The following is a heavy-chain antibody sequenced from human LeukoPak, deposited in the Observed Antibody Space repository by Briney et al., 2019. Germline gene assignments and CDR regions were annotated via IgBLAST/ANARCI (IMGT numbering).Heavy chain of an antibody. Sequence: SEALSLTCTVSGGSISSGSYYWSWIRQPAGKGLEWIGRIYTSGSTNYNPSLKSRVTISVDTSKNQFSLKLSSVTAADTAVYYCAREGGYSYGYGYWGQGTLVTVSS. CDR3: AREGGYSYGYGY. V-gene: IGHV4-61*02. D-gene: IGHD5-18*01. CDR1: GGSISSGSYY. CDR2: IYTSGST. J-gene: IGHJ4*02.